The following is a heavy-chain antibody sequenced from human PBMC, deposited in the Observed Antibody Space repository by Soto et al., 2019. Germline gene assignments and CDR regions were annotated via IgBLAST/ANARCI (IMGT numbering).Heavy chain of an antibody. V-gene: IGHV2-5*02. CDR3: VQSRCGGDCLEIYSSHAYNGLDV. Sequence: QVTLKESGPTLVKPTQTLTLTCTVSGLSLRTTGVGVGWLRQPPGEALEWLALLYWDDDQRYSPSLRSRLTIAKDISEKQVVLTMTNMDTVDTATYYCVQSRCGGDCLEIYSSHAYNGLDVWGQGTTVTVSS. CDR2: LYWDDDQ. J-gene: IGHJ6*02. D-gene: IGHD2-21*02. CDR1: GLSLRTTGVG.